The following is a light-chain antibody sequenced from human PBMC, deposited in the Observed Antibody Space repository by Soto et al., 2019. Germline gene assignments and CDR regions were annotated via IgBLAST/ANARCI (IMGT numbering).Light chain of an antibody. Sequence: QSVLTQPPSASGTPGQSVTISCSGSSSNIGSNTVNWYQQLPGTAPKLLIYSNNQRPSGVSDRFSGSKSGTSASLAISWFQSEDECDYYCAAWDDSLNGVVFGGGTKLTVL. CDR2: SNN. V-gene: IGLV1-44*01. CDR1: SSNIGSNT. J-gene: IGLJ2*01. CDR3: AAWDDSLNGVV.